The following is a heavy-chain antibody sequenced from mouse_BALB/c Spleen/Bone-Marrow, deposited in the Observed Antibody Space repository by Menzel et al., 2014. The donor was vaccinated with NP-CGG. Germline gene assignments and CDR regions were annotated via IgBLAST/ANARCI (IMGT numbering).Heavy chain of an antibody. CDR3: ARSDDGYYDAMDY. V-gene: IGHV5-17*02. CDR2: IGSGSSTI. Sequence: EVMLVESGGGLVQPGGSRKLSCAASGFTFSSFGMHWVRQAPEKGLEWVAYIGSGSSTIYYADTVKGRFTISRDNPKNTLFLQMTSLRSEDTAMYYCARSDDGYYDAMDYWGQGTSVTVSS. D-gene: IGHD2-3*01. J-gene: IGHJ4*01. CDR1: GFTFSSFG.